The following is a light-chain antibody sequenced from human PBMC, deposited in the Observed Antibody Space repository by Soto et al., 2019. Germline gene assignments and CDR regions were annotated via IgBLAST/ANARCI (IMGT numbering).Light chain of an antibody. J-gene: IGLJ3*02. CDR3: SSYSSTSTPWV. Sequence: QSVLTQPASVSGSPGQSITISCTGSSGDIGNYDLVSWYQQIPGKAPQLMIFEVSRRPSRVSNRFSGSKSGNTASLTISGLQAEDEADYYCSSYSSTSTPWVFGGGTQLTVL. CDR1: SGDIGNYDL. V-gene: IGLV2-14*02. CDR2: EVS.